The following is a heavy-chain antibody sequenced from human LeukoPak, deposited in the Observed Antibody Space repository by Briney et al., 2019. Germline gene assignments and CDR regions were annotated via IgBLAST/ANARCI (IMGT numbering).Heavy chain of an antibody. V-gene: IGHV3-30-3*01. D-gene: IGHD4-23*01. Sequence: GGPLRLSCAASGFTFSSYAIHWVRQAPGKGLEWVAVISYDGSNKYYADSVKGRFTISRDNSKNTLYLQMNSLRAEDTAVYYCAREATVVTPENWFDPWGQGTLVTVSS. CDR1: GFTFSSYA. CDR2: ISYDGSNK. CDR3: AREATVVTPENWFDP. J-gene: IGHJ5*02.